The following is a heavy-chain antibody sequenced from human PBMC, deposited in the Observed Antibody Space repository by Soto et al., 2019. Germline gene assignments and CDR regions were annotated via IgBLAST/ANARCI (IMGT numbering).Heavy chain of an antibody. V-gene: IGHV1-2*04. Sequence: ASVKVSCKASGYTFTGYYMHWVRQAPGQGLEWMGWINPNSGGTNYAQKFQGWVTMTRDTSISTAYMELSRLRSDDTAVYYCARFCVGASHHVMNVGGQGTRVTVSS. J-gene: IGHJ6*02. CDR1: GYTFTGYY. D-gene: IGHD1-26*01. CDR3: ARFCVGASHHVMNV. CDR2: INPNSGGT.